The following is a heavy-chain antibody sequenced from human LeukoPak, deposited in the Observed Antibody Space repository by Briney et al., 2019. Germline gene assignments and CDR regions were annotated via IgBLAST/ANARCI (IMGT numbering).Heavy chain of an antibody. D-gene: IGHD3-22*01. CDR2: INPNSGGT. Sequence: ASVKVSCKASGYTFTGYYMHWVRQAPGQGLEWMGWINPNSGGTNYAQKFQGRVTMTRDTSISTAYMELSRLRSDDTAVYYCARCISAHRPDYYDSSGPADYWGQGTLVTVSS. V-gene: IGHV1-2*02. CDR1: GYTFTGYY. J-gene: IGHJ4*02. CDR3: ARCISAHRPDYYDSSGPADY.